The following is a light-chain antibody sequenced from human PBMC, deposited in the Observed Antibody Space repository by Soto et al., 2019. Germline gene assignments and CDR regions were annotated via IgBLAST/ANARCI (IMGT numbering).Light chain of an antibody. J-gene: IGKJ1*01. V-gene: IGKV3-15*01. CDR3: RQYNNWPRT. CDR1: QSVSSN. CDR2: GAS. Sequence: EIVMTQSPATLSVSPGERATLSCRASQSVSSNLAWYQQKPGQAPRXLIYGASTRATGIPARFSGSGSGTELTITISSLQSEDVEVYDGRQYNNWPRTFGQGTKVDI.